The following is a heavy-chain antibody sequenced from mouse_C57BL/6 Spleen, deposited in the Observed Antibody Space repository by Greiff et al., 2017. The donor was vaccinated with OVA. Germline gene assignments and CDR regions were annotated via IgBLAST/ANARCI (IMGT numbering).Heavy chain of an antibody. CDR1: GYTFTSYW. V-gene: IGHV1-53*01. D-gene: IGHD1-1*01. J-gene: IGHJ4*01. Sequence: QVQLQQPGTELVKPGASVKLSCKASGYTFTSYWMHWVKQRPGQGLEWIGNINPSNGGTNYNEKFKSKATLTVDKSSSTAYMQLSSLTSEDSAVYYGARRDHYYGSSYNAMDYWGQGTSVTVSS. CDR2: INPSNGGT. CDR3: ARRDHYYGSSYNAMDY.